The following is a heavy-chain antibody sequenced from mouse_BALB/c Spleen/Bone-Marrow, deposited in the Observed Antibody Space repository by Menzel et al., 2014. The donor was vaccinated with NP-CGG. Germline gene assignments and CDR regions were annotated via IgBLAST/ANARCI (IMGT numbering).Heavy chain of an antibody. CDR1: GYTFTDYE. D-gene: IGHD3-1*01. J-gene: IGHJ2*01. CDR2: IHPGSGGT. Sequence: VHLVESGAELVRPGASVKLSCKALGYTFTDYEMHWVKQTPVHGLEWIGVIHPGSGGTAYNQKFKGKATLTADKSSTTAYMDLSSLTSEDPAVYYCTRDWGLRWGQGTTLTVSS. V-gene: IGHV1-15*01. CDR3: TRDWGLR.